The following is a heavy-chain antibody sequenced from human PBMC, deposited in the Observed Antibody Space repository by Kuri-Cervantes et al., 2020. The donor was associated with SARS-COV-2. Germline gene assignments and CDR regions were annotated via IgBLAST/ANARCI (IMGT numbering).Heavy chain of an antibody. CDR2: INSDGSST. CDR3: ARVKIYSIFGVVIMGPNDY. J-gene: IGHJ4*02. CDR1: GFTFSSYW. V-gene: IGHV3-74*01. D-gene: IGHD3-3*02. Sequence: GGSLRLSCAASGFTFSSYWMHWVRQAPGKGLVWVSRINSDGSSTSYADSVKGRFTISRDNAKNTLYLQMNSLRAEDTAVYYCARVKIYSIFGVVIMGPNDYWGQGTLVTVSS.